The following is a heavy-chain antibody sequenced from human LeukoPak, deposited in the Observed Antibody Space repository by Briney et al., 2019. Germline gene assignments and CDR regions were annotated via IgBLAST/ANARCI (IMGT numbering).Heavy chain of an antibody. Sequence: GGSLKLSCAASGFTVSDSYMSWVRQAPGKGLEWISVVYSDDSTYYADSVLGRFTVSRDNSKNTMYLQMNSLRAGDTALYYCTRDWGAASGYWGQGTLVTVSS. J-gene: IGHJ4*02. CDR3: TRDWGAASGY. V-gene: IGHV3-53*01. CDR1: GFTVSDSY. D-gene: IGHD6-13*01. CDR2: VYSDDST.